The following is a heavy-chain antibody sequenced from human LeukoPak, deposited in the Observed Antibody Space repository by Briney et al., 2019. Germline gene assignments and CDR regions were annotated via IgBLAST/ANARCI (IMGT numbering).Heavy chain of an antibody. CDR1: GYTFTAYY. Sequence: GASVKVSCKASGYTFTAYYMHWVRQAPGQGLEWMGIINPSGGSTSYAQKFQGRVTMTRDTSTSTVYMELSSLRSEDTAVYYCARESPGSGSSARPSTFDYWGQGTLVTVSS. V-gene: IGHV1-46*01. J-gene: IGHJ4*02. CDR2: INPSGGST. D-gene: IGHD1-26*01. CDR3: ARESPGSGSSARPSTFDY.